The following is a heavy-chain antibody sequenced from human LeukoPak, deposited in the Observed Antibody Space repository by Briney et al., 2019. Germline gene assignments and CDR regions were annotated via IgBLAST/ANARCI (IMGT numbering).Heavy chain of an antibody. CDR1: GGSISSYY. Sequence: SETLSLTCTVSGGSISSYYWSWIRQPPGKGLEWIGYIYTSGSTNYNPSLKSRVTISVDTSKNQFSLKLSYVTAADTAVYYCARRAGRYYYYMDVWGKGTTVTVSS. V-gene: IGHV4-4*09. CDR3: ARRAGRYYYYMDV. CDR2: IYTSGST. D-gene: IGHD3-10*01. J-gene: IGHJ6*03.